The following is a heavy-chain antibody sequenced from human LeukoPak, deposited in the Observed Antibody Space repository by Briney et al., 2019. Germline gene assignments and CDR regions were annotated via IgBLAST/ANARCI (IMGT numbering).Heavy chain of an antibody. Sequence: SETLSLTCTVSGGSVSSGSFYWSWIRQPPGKGLEWIGYIYDGGTTNYNPSLKSRVTISVDTSKNHFSLRLSSVTAADTAVYFCARVEGAGSWSKFDPWGQGTLVTVSS. D-gene: IGHD6-13*01. CDR2: IYDGGTT. J-gene: IGHJ5*02. V-gene: IGHV4-61*03. CDR3: ARVEGAGSWSKFDP. CDR1: GGSVSSGSFY.